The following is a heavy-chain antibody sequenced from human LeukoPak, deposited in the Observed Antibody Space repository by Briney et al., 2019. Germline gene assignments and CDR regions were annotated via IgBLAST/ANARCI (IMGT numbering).Heavy chain of an antibody. CDR3: ARDVGSIAAAGMWINWFDP. CDR1: GYTFTSYY. D-gene: IGHD6-13*01. Sequence: EASVKVSCKASGYTFTSYYMHWVRQAPGQGLEWMGIINPSGGSTSYAQKFQGRVTMTRDTSISTAYMELSRLRSDDTAVYYCARDVGSIAAAGMWINWFDPWGQGTLVTVSS. J-gene: IGHJ5*02. CDR2: INPSGGST. V-gene: IGHV1-46*01.